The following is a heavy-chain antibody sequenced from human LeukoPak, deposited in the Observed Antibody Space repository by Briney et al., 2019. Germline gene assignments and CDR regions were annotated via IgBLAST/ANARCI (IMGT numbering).Heavy chain of an antibody. D-gene: IGHD3-9*01. CDR1: GFTFSSYA. CDR3: ANPATYYDILTDYYAEYFQH. J-gene: IGHJ1*01. Sequence: GGSLRLSCAASGFTFSSYAMSWVRQAPGKVLEWVSAISGSGGSTYYADSVKGRFTISRDNSKNTLYLQMNSLRAEDTAVYYCANPATYYDILTDYYAEYFQHWGQGTLVTVSS. CDR2: ISGSGGST. V-gene: IGHV3-23*01.